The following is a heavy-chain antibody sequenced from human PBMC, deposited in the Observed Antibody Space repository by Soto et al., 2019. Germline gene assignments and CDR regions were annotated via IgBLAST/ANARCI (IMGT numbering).Heavy chain of an antibody. D-gene: IGHD6-13*01. CDR1: GFTFDDYA. V-gene: IGHV3-9*01. CDR3: AKDIGSSSGYYYVDV. CDR2: ISWNSGSI. Sequence: EVQLVESGGGLVQPGRSLRLSCAASGFTFDDYAMHWVRQAPGKGLGWVSGISWNSGSIGYADSVKGRFTISRDNAQNSLYLQMSSLRADDTALYYCAKDIGSSSGYYYVDVWCKGSTVTVSS. J-gene: IGHJ6*03.